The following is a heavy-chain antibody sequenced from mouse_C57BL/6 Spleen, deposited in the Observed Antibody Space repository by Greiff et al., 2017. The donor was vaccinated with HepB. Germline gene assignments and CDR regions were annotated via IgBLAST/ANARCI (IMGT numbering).Heavy chain of an antibody. CDR2: INPSTGGT. J-gene: IGHJ3*01. V-gene: IGHV1-42*01. CDR1: GYSFTGYY. CDR3: ADSSGYAWFAY. D-gene: IGHD3-2*02. Sequence: EVQVVESGPELVKPGASVKISCKASGYSFTGYYMNWVKQSPEKSLEWIGEINPSTGGTTYNQKFKAKATLTVDKSSSTAYMQLKSLTSEDSAVYYCADSSGYAWFAYWGQGTLVTVSA.